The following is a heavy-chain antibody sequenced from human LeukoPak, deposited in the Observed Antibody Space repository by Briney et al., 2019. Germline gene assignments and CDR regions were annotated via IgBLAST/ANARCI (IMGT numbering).Heavy chain of an antibody. D-gene: IGHD3-16*02. Sequence: ASVKVSCKASGYTFTSYDINWVRQATGQGLEWMGWMNPNSGNTGYAQKFQGRVTMTRNTSISTAYMELSSLRSEDTAVYYCARVTFGGVVADFDYWGPGTLVTVSS. CDR1: GYTFTSYD. J-gene: IGHJ4*02. CDR2: MNPNSGNT. V-gene: IGHV1-8*01. CDR3: ARVTFGGVVADFDY.